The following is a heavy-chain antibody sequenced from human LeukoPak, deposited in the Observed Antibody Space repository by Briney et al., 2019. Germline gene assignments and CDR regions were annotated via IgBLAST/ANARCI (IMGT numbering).Heavy chain of an antibody. J-gene: IGHJ4*02. CDR1: GFTFSSYS. D-gene: IGHD5-12*01. CDR2: ISSSGSNI. V-gene: IGHV3-48*04. CDR3: ARGWISDSFDY. Sequence: GGSLRLSCAASGFTFSSYSMNWVRQAPGKGLEWVSYISSSGSNIYYADSVKGRFTISRDNAKNSLYLQMNSLRAEDTAVYYCARGWISDSFDYWGQGTLVTVSS.